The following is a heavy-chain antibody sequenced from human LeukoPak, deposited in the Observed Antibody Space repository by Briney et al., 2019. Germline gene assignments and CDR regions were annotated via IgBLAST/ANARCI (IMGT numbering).Heavy chain of an antibody. CDR3: ARLGDGYQYYFDY. V-gene: IGHV5-51*01. D-gene: IGHD5-24*01. CDR1: GYTFTNYW. J-gene: IGHJ4*02. CDR2: IYPGDSGT. Sequence: GESLKISCKGSGYTFTNYWIGWVRQMPGKGLEWMGIIYPGDSGTRYSPSFQGQVTISADKSISTAYLQWSSLKASDTAMYYCARLGDGYQYYFDYWGQGTLVTVSS.